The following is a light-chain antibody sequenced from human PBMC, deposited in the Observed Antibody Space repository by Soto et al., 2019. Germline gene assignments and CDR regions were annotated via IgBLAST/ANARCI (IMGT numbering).Light chain of an antibody. V-gene: IGLV2-8*01. Sequence: QSALTQPPSASGSPGQSVTISCTGTSSDVGGYDYVSWYQQHPGKVPKLLIYDVTKWPSGVPDRFSGSKSGNTASLTVSGLQAEDEADYYCSSYAGNNNVFGTGTKLTVL. CDR2: DVT. CDR3: SSYAGNNNV. CDR1: SSDVGGYDY. J-gene: IGLJ1*01.